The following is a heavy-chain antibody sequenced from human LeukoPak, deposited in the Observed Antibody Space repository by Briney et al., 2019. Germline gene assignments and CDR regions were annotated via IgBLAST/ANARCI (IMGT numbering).Heavy chain of an antibody. CDR1: GGSISSYY. D-gene: IGHD2-2*01. J-gene: IGHJ4*02. CDR3: ARHIRVPAAMLRSFDY. V-gene: IGHV4-59*08. Sequence: SETLSLTCTVSGGSISSYYWSWIRQPPGKGLEWIGYIYYSGSTNYNPSLKSRVTISVDTSKNQFSLKLSSVTAADTAVYYCARHIRVPAAMLRSFDYWGQGTLVTVSS. CDR2: IYYSGST.